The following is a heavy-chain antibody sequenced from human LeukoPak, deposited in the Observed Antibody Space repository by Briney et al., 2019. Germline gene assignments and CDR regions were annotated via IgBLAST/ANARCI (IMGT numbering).Heavy chain of an antibody. J-gene: IGHJ5*02. V-gene: IGHV3-20*04. CDR2: INWNGGST. CDR1: GFTFDDYG. Sequence: PGGSLRLSCAASGFTFDDYGMSWVRQAPGKGLEWVSGINWNGGSTGYADSVKGRFTISRDNSKNTLYLQMNSLRAEDTAVYYCAKDVSRVFPWGQGTLVTVSS. D-gene: IGHD3-10*01. CDR3: AKDVSRVFP.